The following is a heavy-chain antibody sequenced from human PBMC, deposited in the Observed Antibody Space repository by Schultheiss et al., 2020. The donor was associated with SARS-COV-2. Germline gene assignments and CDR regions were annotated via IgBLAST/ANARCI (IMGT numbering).Heavy chain of an antibody. J-gene: IGHJ4*02. CDR3: ARGFHYDSSGGFDH. V-gene: IGHV4-31*03. CDR2: VFHSGST. Sequence: SETLSLTCTVSGGSISRGGYYWNWIRQHPGKGLEWIGHVFHSGSTFYNPSLKSRVAISVDTSENQFSLKLTSVSAADTAVYYCARGFHYDSSGGFDHWGQGTLVTVSS. CDR1: GGSISRGGYY. D-gene: IGHD3-22*01.